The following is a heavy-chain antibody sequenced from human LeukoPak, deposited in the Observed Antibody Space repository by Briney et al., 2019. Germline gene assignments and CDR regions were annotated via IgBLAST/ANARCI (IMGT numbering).Heavy chain of an antibody. CDR1: GFTFSTYW. CDR3: ARAYYYDGSGYYRPFDY. J-gene: IGHJ4*02. D-gene: IGHD3-22*01. Sequence: GGSLGLSCTASGFTFSTYWMHWVRQAPGKGLVWVSHINSDGSRTTYADSVKGRFTISRDNAKNTLYLQMNTLRAEDTAVYYCARAYYYDGSGYYRPFDYWGQGTLVTVSS. CDR2: INSDGSRT. V-gene: IGHV3-74*01.